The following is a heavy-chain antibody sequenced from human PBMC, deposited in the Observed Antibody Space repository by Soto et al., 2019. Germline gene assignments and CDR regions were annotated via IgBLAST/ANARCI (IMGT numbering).Heavy chain of an antibody. V-gene: IGHV1-69*01. D-gene: IGHD3-3*01. CDR2: TIPIFGTA. Sequence: QVQLVQSGAEVKTPGSSVKVSCKASGGTFSSYAISWVRQAPGQGLEWMGGTIPIFGTANYAQKFQSRVTITADESTRTAYMELSSLRSEDTAVYYCARDSGTVLGVVILQNGMDVWGQGTTVTVSS. CDR1: GGTFSSYA. CDR3: ARDSGTVLGVVILQNGMDV. J-gene: IGHJ6*02.